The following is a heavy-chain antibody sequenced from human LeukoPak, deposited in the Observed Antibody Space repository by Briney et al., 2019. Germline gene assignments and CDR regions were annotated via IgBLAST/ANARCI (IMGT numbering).Heavy chain of an antibody. J-gene: IGHJ4*02. CDR1: GGSFTSYY. D-gene: IGHD3-10*01. CDR2: IHTSGTT. Sequence: PSETLSLTCTVSGGSFTSYYWSWIRQPAGKGLEWIGHIHTSGTTNYNPSLKSRVTMSTDTSKNQFSLKLSSVTAADTAIYYCARDAKYYYGSRTFFFFEYWGQGTLLTVSS. V-gene: IGHV4-4*07. CDR3: ARDAKYYYGSRTFFFFEY.